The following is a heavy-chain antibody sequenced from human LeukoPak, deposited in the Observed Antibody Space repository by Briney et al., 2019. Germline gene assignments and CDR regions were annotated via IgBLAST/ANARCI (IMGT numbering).Heavy chain of an antibody. Sequence: PSETLSLTCTVSGGSISSGDYYWSWTRQPPGKGLEWIGYIYYSGSTYYNPSLKSRVTISVDTSKNQFSLKLSSVTAADTAVYYCARGGGVVVPAAIRPVRITGTMADAFDIWGQGTMVTVSS. CDR3: ARGGGVVVPAAIRPVRITGTMADAFDI. CDR2: IYYSGST. J-gene: IGHJ3*02. D-gene: IGHD2-2*02. CDR1: GGSISSGDYY. V-gene: IGHV4-30-4*08.